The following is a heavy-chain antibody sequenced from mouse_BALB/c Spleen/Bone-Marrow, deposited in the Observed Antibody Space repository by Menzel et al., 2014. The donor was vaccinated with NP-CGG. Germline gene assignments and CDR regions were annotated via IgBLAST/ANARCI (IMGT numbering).Heavy chain of an antibody. J-gene: IGHJ4*01. D-gene: IGHD2-2*01. CDR3: AKRDIYYGYDGNAMDY. Sequence: QVQLQQSGAELARPGASVKMSCKASGYTFTTYTKHWVKQRPGQGLEWIGYFNPSSGYTNYNQKFKDKATLTADKSSSTAYMQLSSLTSEDSAVYFCAKRDIYYGYDGNAMDYWGQGTSVTVSS. V-gene: IGHV1-4*01. CDR2: FNPSSGYT. CDR1: GYTFTTYT.